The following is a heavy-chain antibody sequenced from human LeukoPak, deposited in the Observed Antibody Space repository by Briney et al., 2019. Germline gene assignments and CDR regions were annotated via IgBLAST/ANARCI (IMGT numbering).Heavy chain of an antibody. D-gene: IGHD1-26*01. CDR2: INRDGSTT. Sequence: PGGSLSLSCAASGFTFSNYWVHWVRQAPGGGLGWVSRINRDGSTTKYADSVKGRFTVSRDNAKNTLNLQMNSLRAEDTAVYYCARDKKSGDSSEIDHWGQGTLVTVPS. V-gene: IGHV3-74*03. CDR3: ARDKKSGDSSEIDH. J-gene: IGHJ4*02. CDR1: GFTFSNYW.